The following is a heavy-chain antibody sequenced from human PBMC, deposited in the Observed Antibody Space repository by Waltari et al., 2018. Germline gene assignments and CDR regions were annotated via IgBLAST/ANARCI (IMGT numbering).Heavy chain of an antibody. J-gene: IGHJ2*01. D-gene: IGHD6-13*01. CDR1: GGSISSSSYY. CDR3: ARRAAAAGREWYFDL. Sequence: QLQLQESGPGLVKPSETLSLTCTVSGGSISSSSYYWGWIRQPPGKGLEWIGSIYYSGSTYYNPSLKSRVTISVDTSKNQFSLKLSSVTAADTAVYYCARRAAAAGREWYFDLWGRGTLVTVSS. CDR2: IYYSGST. V-gene: IGHV4-39*01.